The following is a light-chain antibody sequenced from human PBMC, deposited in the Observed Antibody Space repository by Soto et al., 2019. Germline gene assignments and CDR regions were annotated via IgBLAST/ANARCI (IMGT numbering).Light chain of an antibody. CDR3: QQYNDWPQT. V-gene: IGKV3-15*01. Sequence: ETVRTQSPATLSVSPGERATLSCRASQSVSSSLAWYQQKPGQAPRLLIYGASTRATGIPARFSGSGSGTEFTLTISSLQSEDFAVYYCQQYNDWPQTFGQGTKVDIK. J-gene: IGKJ1*01. CDR1: QSVSSS. CDR2: GAS.